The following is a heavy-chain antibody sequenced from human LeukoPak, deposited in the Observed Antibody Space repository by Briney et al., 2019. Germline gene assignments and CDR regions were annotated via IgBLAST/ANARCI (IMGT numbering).Heavy chain of an antibody. CDR1: GGSISSYY. Sequence: SETLSLTCTVSGGSISSYYWSWIRQPPGKGLEWIGYIYYSGSTNYNPSLKSRVTISVDTSKNQFSLKLSSVTAADTAVYYCARALYCHTSSCYYQIDYWGQGTLVTVSS. J-gene: IGHJ4*02. V-gene: IGHV4-59*01. CDR3: ARALYCHTSSCYYQIDY. D-gene: IGHD2-2*01. CDR2: IYYSGST.